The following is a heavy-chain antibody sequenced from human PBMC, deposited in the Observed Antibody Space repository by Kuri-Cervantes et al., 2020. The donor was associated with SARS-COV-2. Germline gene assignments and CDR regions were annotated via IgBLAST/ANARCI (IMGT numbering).Heavy chain of an antibody. D-gene: IGHD2-2*01. V-gene: IGHV1-18*01. CDR2: ISAYNGNT. CDR1: GYTFTSYG. CDR3: AGDGILIVVGNDAFDI. Sequence: ASVKVSCKASGYTFTSYGISWVRQAPGQGLEWMGWISAYNGNTNYAQKLQGRVTMTTDTSTSTAYMERMSLGSDDAAVFYCAGDGILIVVGNDAFDIWGQGTMVTVSS. J-gene: IGHJ3*02.